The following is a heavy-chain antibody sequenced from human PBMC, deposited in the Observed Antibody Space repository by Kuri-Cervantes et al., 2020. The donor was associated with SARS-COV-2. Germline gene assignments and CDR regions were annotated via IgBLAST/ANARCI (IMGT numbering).Heavy chain of an antibody. J-gene: IGHJ4*02. D-gene: IGHD6-13*01. CDR2: ISAYNGNT. CDR1: GYTFTSYG. Sequence: ASVKVSCKASGYTFTSYGISWVRQAPGQGLEWMGWISAYNGNTNYAQKPQGRVTMTTDTSTSTAYMELRSLRSDDTAVYYCARARGSIAAARTQEVLDYWGQGTLVTVSS. CDR3: ARARGSIAAARTQEVLDY. V-gene: IGHV1-18*01.